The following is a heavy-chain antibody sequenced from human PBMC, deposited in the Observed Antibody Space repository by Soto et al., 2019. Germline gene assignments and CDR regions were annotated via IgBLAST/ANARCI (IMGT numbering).Heavy chain of an antibody. D-gene: IGHD2-2*01. CDR2: IYYSGST. CDR1: GGTIISSIYY. Sequence: SVTMSVTCTVSGGTIISSIYYWGWIRQPPGKGLEWIGSIYYSGSTYYNPSLKSRVTISVDTSKNQFSLKLSSVTAADTAVYYCARQVVSDYYYYYYMDVWGKGTTVTVSS. CDR3: ARQVVSDYYYYYYMDV. J-gene: IGHJ6*03. V-gene: IGHV4-39*01.